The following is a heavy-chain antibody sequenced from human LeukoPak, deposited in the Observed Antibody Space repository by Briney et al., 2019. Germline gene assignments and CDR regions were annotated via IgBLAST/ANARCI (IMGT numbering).Heavy chain of an antibody. CDR2: IYYSGST. CDR1: GGSISSYY. D-gene: IGHD3/OR15-3a*01. J-gene: IGHJ4*02. CDR3: ARDSKGLFDY. Sequence: KPSETLSFTCTVSGGSISSYYWSWIRQPPGKGLGWIGYIYYSGSTNYNPSLKSRVTISVDTSKNQFSLKLSSVTAADTAVYYCARDSKGLFDYWGQGTLVTVSS. V-gene: IGHV4-59*01.